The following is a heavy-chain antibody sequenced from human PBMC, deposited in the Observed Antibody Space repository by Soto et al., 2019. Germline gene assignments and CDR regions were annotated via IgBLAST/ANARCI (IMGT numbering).Heavy chain of an antibody. CDR2: IYYSGST. Sequence: QVQLQESGPGLVKPSQTLSLTCTVSGCSISSGGYYWSWIRQHPGKGLEWIGYIYYSGSTYYNPSLKSRVTIAVDTSKNQFSLKLSSVTAAATAVYYCARGDYDGGWFAPWGQGTLVTVSS. D-gene: IGHD3-16*01. J-gene: IGHJ5*02. CDR1: GCSISSGGYY. CDR3: ARGDYDGGWFAP. V-gene: IGHV4-31*03.